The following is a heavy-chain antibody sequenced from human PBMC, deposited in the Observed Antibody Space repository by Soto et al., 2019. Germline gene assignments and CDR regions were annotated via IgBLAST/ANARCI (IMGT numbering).Heavy chain of an antibody. D-gene: IGHD1-20*01. CDR1: GFTFSSYG. V-gene: IGHV3-30*18. Sequence: GGSLRLSCAASGFTFSSYGMHWVRRAPGKGLEWVAVISYDGSNKYYADSVKGRFTISRDNSKNTLYLQMNSLRAEDTAVYYCAKGITPSGRYFDYWGQGTLVTVSS. CDR2: ISYDGSNK. J-gene: IGHJ4*02. CDR3: AKGITPSGRYFDY.